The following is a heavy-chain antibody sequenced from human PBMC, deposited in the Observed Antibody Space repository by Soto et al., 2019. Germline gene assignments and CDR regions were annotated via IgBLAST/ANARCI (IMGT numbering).Heavy chain of an antibody. CDR2: ISWSSDTI. V-gene: IGHV3-9*01. CDR1: GFSFDDYA. D-gene: IGHD1-26*01. Sequence: GGSLRLSCAASGFSFDDYAMHWVRQAPGKGLEWVSFISWSSDTIGYADSVKGRFTISRDNAKNSLYLQINSLRPEDTAFYYCAKAMYSRDFYYYAMDVWGQGTTVTVSS. J-gene: IGHJ6*02. CDR3: AKAMYSRDFYYYAMDV.